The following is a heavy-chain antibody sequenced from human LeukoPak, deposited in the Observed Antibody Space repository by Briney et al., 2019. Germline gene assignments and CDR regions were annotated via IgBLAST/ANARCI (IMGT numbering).Heavy chain of an antibody. V-gene: IGHV3-30*04. J-gene: IGHJ4*02. D-gene: IGHD6-19*01. CDR3: ARDIAVGSGCYDY. CDR2: ISHDGNNI. Sequence: PGGSLRLSCAASEFTFSTYSMHWVRQAPGKGLEWVAVISHDGNNIYYPDSVKGRFTISRDNSKNTLYLQMNSLRPEDTAVYYCARDIAVGSGCYDYWGQGTPVTVSS. CDR1: EFTFSTYS.